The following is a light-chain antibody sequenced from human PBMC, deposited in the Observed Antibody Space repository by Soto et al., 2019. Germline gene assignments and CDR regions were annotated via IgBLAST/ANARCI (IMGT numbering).Light chain of an antibody. J-gene: IGKJ5*01. CDR1: QSVLYSSNNKNY. V-gene: IGKV4-1*01. Sequence: DIVMTQSPDSLAVSLGERATINCKSSQSVLYSSNNKNYFAWFQQKPGQPPKLLIYWASTRESGVPDRFSGSGSGTDFTLTIGSLQAEDVAVYYCQQYYSTPVTFGQGTRLEIK. CDR3: QQYYSTPVT. CDR2: WAS.